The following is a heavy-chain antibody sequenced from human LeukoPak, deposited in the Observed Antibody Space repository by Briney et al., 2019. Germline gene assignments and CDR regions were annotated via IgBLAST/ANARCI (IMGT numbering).Heavy chain of an antibody. CDR3: ARGYPNYYYYYYMDV. Sequence: ASVKVSCKASGYTFTGYYMHWVRQAPGQGLEWMGRINPNSGGTNYAQKFQGRVTMTRDTSISTAYMELSRLRSDDTAVYYCARGYPNYYYYYYMDVWGKGTTVTVS. D-gene: IGHD1-26*01. CDR1: GYTFTGYY. CDR2: INPNSGGT. V-gene: IGHV1-2*06. J-gene: IGHJ6*03.